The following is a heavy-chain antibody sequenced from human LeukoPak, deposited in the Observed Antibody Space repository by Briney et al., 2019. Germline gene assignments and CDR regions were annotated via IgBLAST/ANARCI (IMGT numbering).Heavy chain of an antibody. Sequence: GGSLRLSCAASGFTFSSYSMNWVRQAPGKGLEWVSSISSSSSYIYYADSVKGRFTISRDNAKNSLYLQMNSLRAEDTAVYYCARDALSGSYLFDYWGQGTLVTVSS. J-gene: IGHJ4*02. CDR3: ARDALSGSYLFDY. V-gene: IGHV3-21*01. D-gene: IGHD1-26*01. CDR2: ISSSSSYI. CDR1: GFTFSSYS.